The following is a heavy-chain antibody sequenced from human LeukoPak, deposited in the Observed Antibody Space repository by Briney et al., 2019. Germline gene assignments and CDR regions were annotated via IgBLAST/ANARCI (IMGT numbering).Heavy chain of an antibody. CDR2: IIPIFGTA. J-gene: IGHJ5*02. Sequence: SVKLSCKASGGTFSSYAISWVRQAPGQGLEWMGGIIPIFGTANYAQNFQGRVTITADKSTSTAYMELSSLRSEDTDVYYCARADIVVVPAAIVISWFDPWGQGTLVTVSS. D-gene: IGHD2-2*01. V-gene: IGHV1-69*06. CDR3: ARADIVVVPAAIVISWFDP. CDR1: GGTFSSYA.